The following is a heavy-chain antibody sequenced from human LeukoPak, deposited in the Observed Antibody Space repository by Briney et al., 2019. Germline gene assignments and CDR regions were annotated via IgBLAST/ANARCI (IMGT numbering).Heavy chain of an antibody. J-gene: IGHJ4*02. CDR2: ISNSGNTI. V-gene: IGHV3-48*03. CDR3: ARVFSNPTGNDY. Sequence: GGSLRLSCAASGFTFSSYEMNWVRHAPGKGMEWVSYISNSGNTIFYADSVKGRFTISRDNGKNSLYLQMNSLRAEDTAVYYCARVFSNPTGNDYWGQGTLVTVSS. CDR1: GFTFSSYE. D-gene: IGHD1-1*01.